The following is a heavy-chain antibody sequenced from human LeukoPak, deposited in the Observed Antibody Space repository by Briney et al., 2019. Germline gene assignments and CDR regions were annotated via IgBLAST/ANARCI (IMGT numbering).Heavy chain of an antibody. V-gene: IGHV4-34*01. CDR1: GGSFSGYY. Sequence: PSETLSLTCAVYGGSFSGYYWGWIRQPPGKGLEWIGEINHSGSTNYNPSLKSRVTISVDTSKNQFSLKLSSVTAADTAVYYCARGVPTTLGWFGELPAYYFDYWGQGTLVTVSS. CDR3: ARGVPTTLGWFGELPAYYFDY. D-gene: IGHD3-10*01. CDR2: INHSGST. J-gene: IGHJ4*02.